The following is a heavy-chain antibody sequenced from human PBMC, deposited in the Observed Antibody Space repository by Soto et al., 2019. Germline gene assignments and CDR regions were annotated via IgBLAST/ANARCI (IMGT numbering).Heavy chain of an antibody. CDR3: ARDANYYDFWSGYVNWFDP. Sequence: ASVKVSCKASGYTFTGYYMHWVRQAPEQGPEWMGWISAYNGNTNYAQKLQGRVTMTTDTSTSTAYMELRSLRSDDTAVYYCARDANYYDFWSGYVNWFDPWGQGTLVTVSS. J-gene: IGHJ5*02. CDR2: ISAYNGNT. CDR1: GYTFTGYY. D-gene: IGHD3-3*01. V-gene: IGHV1-18*04.